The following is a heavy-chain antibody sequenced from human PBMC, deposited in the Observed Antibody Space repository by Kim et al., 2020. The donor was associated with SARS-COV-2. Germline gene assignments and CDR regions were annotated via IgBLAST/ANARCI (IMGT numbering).Heavy chain of an antibody. CDR3: ARGKGEQNYYDSSGYVDP. J-gene: IGHJ5*02. D-gene: IGHD3-22*01. Sequence: SETLSLTCTVSGYSISSGYYWGWIRQPPGKGLEWIVSIYHSGSTYYNPSLKSRVTISVDTSKNQFSLKLSSVTAADTAVYYCARGKGEQNYYDSSGYVDPWGQGTLVTVSS. CDR2: IYHSGST. V-gene: IGHV4-38-2*02. CDR1: GYSISSGYY.